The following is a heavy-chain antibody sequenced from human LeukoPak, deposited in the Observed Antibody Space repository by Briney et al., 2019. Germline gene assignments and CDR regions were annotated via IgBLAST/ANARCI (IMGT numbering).Heavy chain of an antibody. CDR3: ARSFLEWLPHTTEDY. J-gene: IGHJ4*02. V-gene: IGHV1-18*01. Sequence: ASVKVSCKASGYTFTSYGISWVRQAPGQGLEWMGWISTYNGNTNYAQKLQGRVTMTTDTSTSTAYMELRSLRSDDTAVYYCARSFLEWLPHTTEDYWGQGTLVTVSS. D-gene: IGHD3-3*01. CDR1: GYTFTSYG. CDR2: ISTYNGNT.